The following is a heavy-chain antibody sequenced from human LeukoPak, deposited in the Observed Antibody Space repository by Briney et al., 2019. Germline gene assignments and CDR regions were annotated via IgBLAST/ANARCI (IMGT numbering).Heavy chain of an antibody. J-gene: IGHJ4*02. Sequence: ASVKVSCKASGGTFSSYAISWVRQAPGQGLEWMGRIIPILGIANYAQKFQGRVTITADKSTSTAYMELSSLRSEDTAVYYCARWGFLIGNDYWGQGTLVTVSS. V-gene: IGHV1-69*04. CDR3: ARWGFLIGNDY. CDR2: IIPILGIA. D-gene: IGHD3-16*01. CDR1: GGTFSSYA.